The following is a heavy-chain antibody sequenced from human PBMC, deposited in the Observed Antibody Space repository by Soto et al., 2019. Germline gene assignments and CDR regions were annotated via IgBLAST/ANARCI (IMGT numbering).Heavy chain of an antibody. Sequence: EVQLWESGGGLVQPGGSLRLSCAASGFTFRSYAVSWVRQAPGKGLEWVSVISGRGDSTYYADSVKGRFTISRDNSKNTLYLQMNSLRTVDTAIYYCAKTVEPRDFFDYWGPGTLVTVSS. CDR3: AKTVEPRDFFDY. V-gene: IGHV3-23*01. CDR2: ISGRGDST. D-gene: IGHD4-17*01. CDR1: GFTFRSYA. J-gene: IGHJ4*02.